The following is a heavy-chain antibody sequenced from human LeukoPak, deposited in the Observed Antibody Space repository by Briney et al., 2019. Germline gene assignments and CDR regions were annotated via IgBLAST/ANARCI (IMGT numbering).Heavy chain of an antibody. CDR1: GFTFTSSA. CDR2: IVVGSGNT. Sequence: VASVKVSCKAPGFTFTSSAMQWVRQARGQRLEWIGWIVVGSGNTNYAQKFQERVTITRDMSTSTAYMELSSLRSEDTAVYYCAAAASRDGYSYFDYWGQGTLVTVSS. J-gene: IGHJ4*02. D-gene: IGHD5-24*01. CDR3: AAAASRDGYSYFDY. V-gene: IGHV1-58*02.